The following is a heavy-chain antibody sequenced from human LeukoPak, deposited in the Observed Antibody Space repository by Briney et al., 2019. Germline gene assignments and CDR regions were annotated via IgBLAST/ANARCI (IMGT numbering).Heavy chain of an antibody. CDR1: GFIFSSYG. CDR2: ISGSGGST. D-gene: IGHD3-22*01. CDR3: ANDGAYYDSSTDAFDI. Sequence: PGGSLRLSCAASGFIFSSYGMSWVRQAPGKGLEWVSSISGSGGSTYYADSVKGRFTISRDNSKNTLYLQMNSLRAEDTAVYYCANDGAYYDSSTDAFDIWGQGTMVTVSS. J-gene: IGHJ3*02. V-gene: IGHV3-23*01.